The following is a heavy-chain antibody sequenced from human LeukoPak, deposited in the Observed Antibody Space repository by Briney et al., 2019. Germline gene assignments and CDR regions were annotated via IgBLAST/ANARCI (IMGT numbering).Heavy chain of an antibody. CDR1: GFTFSSYA. V-gene: IGHV3-23*01. CDR2: ITGRGENI. J-gene: IGHJ4*02. Sequence: PGGSLRLSCAASGFTFSSYAMNWVRQAPGKGLEWVSGITGRGENIYYAGSVKGRFTISRDNSKNTLYLQMNSLRAEDTAVYYCSKDRRLAAFDYGGQGTLVTVSS. CDR3: SKDRRLAAFDY. D-gene: IGHD6-25*01.